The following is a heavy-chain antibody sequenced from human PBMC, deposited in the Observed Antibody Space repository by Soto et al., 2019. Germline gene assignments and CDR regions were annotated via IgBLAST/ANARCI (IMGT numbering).Heavy chain of an antibody. CDR2: INTGNGNT. V-gene: IGHV1-3*04. CDR1: GYTSTSYA. J-gene: IGHJ4*02. CDR3: ATVNARLCSGGSCYTFVY. D-gene: IGHD2-15*01. Sequence: ASVKVSSKASGYTSTSYALRWVRQAPGQRLDWMGWINTGNGNTIYAQKFQGRVTITEDRSTGTAYMELSSLRYEDTAVYYCATVNARLCSGGSCYTFVYWGQGILVTVSS.